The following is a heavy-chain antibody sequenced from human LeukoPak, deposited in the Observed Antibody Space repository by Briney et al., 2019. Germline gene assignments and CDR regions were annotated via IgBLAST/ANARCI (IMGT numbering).Heavy chain of an antibody. CDR2: NNYSGST. V-gene: IGHV4-30-4*01. D-gene: IGHD2-15*01. Sequence: NPSETLSLTCTVSGGSISSGDYYWSWIRPPPGKGREWDGYNNYSGSTYYNPSLKSRVTIAIYTSKNHFSLSLSSVSASATSVCSGAKGIYCSGGRCHNWFDPWGQGTLVTVSS. J-gene: IGHJ5*02. CDR3: AKGIYCSGGRCHNWFDP. CDR1: GGSISSGDYY.